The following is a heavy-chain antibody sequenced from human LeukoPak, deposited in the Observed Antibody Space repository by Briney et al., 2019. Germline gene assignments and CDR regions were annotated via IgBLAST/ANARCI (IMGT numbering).Heavy chain of an antibody. CDR3: ARAAGYRFDY. V-gene: IGHV4-59*01. D-gene: IGHD5-12*01. CDR2: IYYSGSA. Sequence: PSETLSLTCTVSGGSISSYYWSWIRQPPGKGLEWIGYIYYSGSANYNPSLKSRVTISVDTSKNQFSLKLNSVTAADTAVYYCARAAGYRFDYWGQGTLVTVSP. CDR1: GGSISSYY. J-gene: IGHJ4*02.